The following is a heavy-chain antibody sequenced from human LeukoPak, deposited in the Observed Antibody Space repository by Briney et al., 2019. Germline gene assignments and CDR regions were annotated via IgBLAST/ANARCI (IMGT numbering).Heavy chain of an antibody. CDR1: GFTFSSYS. CDR2: ISSSSSYI. Sequence: TGGSLRLSCAASGFTFSSYSMNWVRQAPGKGLEWVSSISSSSSYIYYADSVEGRFTISRDNAKNSLYLQMNSLRAEDTAVYYCARVGYDILTGYYLFNYWGQGTLVTVSS. D-gene: IGHD3-9*01. CDR3: ARVGYDILTGYYLFNY. V-gene: IGHV3-21*01. J-gene: IGHJ4*02.